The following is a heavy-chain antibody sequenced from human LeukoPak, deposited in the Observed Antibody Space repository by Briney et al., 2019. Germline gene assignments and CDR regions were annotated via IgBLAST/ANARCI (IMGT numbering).Heavy chain of an antibody. CDR3: ARGLTAMVLPFDY. V-gene: IGHV4-59*01. D-gene: IGHD5-18*01. CDR2: IYYSGST. CDR1: GGSISSYY. Sequence: SETLSLTCTVSGGSISSYYWSWFRQPPGKGLEWIGYIYYSGSTNYNPSLKSRVTISVDTSKNQFSLKLSSVTAADTAVYYCARGLTAMVLPFDYWGQGTLVTVS. J-gene: IGHJ4*02.